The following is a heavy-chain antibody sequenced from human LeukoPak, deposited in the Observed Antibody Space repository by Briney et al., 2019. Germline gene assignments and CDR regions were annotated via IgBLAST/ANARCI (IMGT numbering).Heavy chain of an antibody. Sequence: RPSETLSLTCTVSGGSISSSSYYWGWIRQPPGKGLEWIGSIYYSGSTYYNPSLKSRVTISVDTSKNQFSLQLNSVTPEDTAVYYCARDDDLAAAGIYYIWGQGTLVTVSS. CDR2: IYYSGST. D-gene: IGHD6-13*01. J-gene: IGHJ4*02. CDR3: ARDDDLAAAGIYYI. V-gene: IGHV4-39*02. CDR1: GGSISSSSYY.